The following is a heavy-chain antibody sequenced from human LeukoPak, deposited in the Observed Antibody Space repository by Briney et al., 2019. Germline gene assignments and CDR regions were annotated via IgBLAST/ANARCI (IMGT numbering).Heavy chain of an antibody. CDR1: GFTVSSNY. Sequence: GGSLRLSCAASGFTVSSNYMSWVRQAPGKGLEWVSGIYSGGSTYYADSVKGRFTISTDNSKNTLYLQMNSLRAEDTAVYYCARGDFWSGYPTYWSQGTLITVSS. CDR2: IYSGGST. CDR3: ARGDFWSGYPTY. J-gene: IGHJ4*02. V-gene: IGHV3-53*01. D-gene: IGHD3-3*01.